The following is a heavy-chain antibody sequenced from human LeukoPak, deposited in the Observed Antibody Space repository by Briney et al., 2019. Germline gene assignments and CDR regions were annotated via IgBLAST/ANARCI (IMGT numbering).Heavy chain of an antibody. D-gene: IGHD4-17*01. Sequence: GTSVKVSCKASGYTFTSYAMNWVRQAPGQGLEWLGGIIPIFGSSNYAQNFQDRVTITADESTSTAYTELSSLRSEDTAVYYCASVTTVTTKGHGAFDIWGQGTMVTVSS. CDR2: IIPIFGSS. J-gene: IGHJ3*02. CDR3: ASVTTVTTKGHGAFDI. V-gene: IGHV1-69*13. CDR1: GYTFTSYA.